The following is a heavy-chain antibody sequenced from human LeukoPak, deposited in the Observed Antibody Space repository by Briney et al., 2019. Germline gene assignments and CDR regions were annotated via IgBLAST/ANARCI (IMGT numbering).Heavy chain of an antibody. J-gene: IGHJ4*02. V-gene: IGHV4-59*01. Sequence: PSETLSLTCTVSGGSITSYYWSWIRQPPGKGLEWIGYISYSGSTNYNPSLKSRVSISVDTSKDQFSLKLSSVTAADTAVYYCARVRYDSTGHRFDYWGQGTLVTVSS. CDR3: ARVRYDSTGHRFDY. CDR2: ISYSGST. D-gene: IGHD3-22*01. CDR1: GGSITSYY.